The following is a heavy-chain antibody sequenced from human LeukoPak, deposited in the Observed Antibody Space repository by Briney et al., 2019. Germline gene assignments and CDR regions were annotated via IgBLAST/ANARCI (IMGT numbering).Heavy chain of an antibody. CDR1: GGTFSNYA. CDR2: IIPLFGTA. D-gene: IGHD2-21*01. Sequence: ASVKVSCKASGGTFSNYAICWVRQAPGQGLEWMGGIIPLFGTANYAQKFQGRVTITADESTSTAYMELSSLRSEDTAVYYCARDSSEFRSLIPHWGQGTQVTVSS. J-gene: IGHJ1*01. CDR3: ARDSSEFRSLIPH. V-gene: IGHV1-69*13.